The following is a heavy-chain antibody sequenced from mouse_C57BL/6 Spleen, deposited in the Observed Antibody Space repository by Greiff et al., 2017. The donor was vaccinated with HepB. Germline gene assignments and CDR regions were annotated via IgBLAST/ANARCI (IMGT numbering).Heavy chain of an antibody. CDR3: ARQGGNYAWFAD. CDR2: ISSGGSYT. CDR1: GFTFSSYG. Sequence: EVKLVESGGDLVKPGGSLKLSCAASGFTFSSYGMSWVRQTPDKRLEWVATISSGGSYTYYPDSVKGRFTISRDNAKNTLYLQMSSLKSEDTAMYYCARQGGNYAWFADWGQGTLVTVSA. D-gene: IGHD2-1*01. V-gene: IGHV5-6*01. J-gene: IGHJ3*01.